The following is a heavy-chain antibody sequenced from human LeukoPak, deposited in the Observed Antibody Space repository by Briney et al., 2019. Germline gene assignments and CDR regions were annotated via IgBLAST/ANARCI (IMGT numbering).Heavy chain of an antibody. CDR1: GFTFSNYW. CDR2: INLDGSQK. J-gene: IGHJ4*02. V-gene: IGHV3-7*01. CDR3: ARKRPNYFDY. Sequence: GVSLRLSCAASGFTFSNYWMAWVRQAPGKAPEWVANINLDGSQKYYVDSVKGRFTISRDNAENSLYLQMNSLRAEDTALYYCARKRPNYFDYWGQGTLVTVSS.